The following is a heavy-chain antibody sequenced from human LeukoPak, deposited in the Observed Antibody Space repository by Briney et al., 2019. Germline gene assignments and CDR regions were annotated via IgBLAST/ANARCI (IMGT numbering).Heavy chain of an antibody. V-gene: IGHV1-8*03. J-gene: IGHJ6*03. CDR1: GYTFTSYD. CDR2: MNPNSGNT. Sequence: ASXXVXXKASGYTFTSYDINWVRQATGQGLEWMGWMNPNSGNTGYAQKFQGRVTITRNTSISTAYMELSSLRSEDTAVYYCASASYSGDYYYYYMDVWGKGTTVTVSS. CDR3: ASASYSGDYYYYYMDV. D-gene: IGHD2-21*01.